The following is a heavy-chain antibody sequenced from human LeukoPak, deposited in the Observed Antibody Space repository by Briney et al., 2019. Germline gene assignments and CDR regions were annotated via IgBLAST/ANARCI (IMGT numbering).Heavy chain of an antibody. J-gene: IGHJ6*03. CDR2: INWNGGSK. D-gene: IGHD1-26*01. CDR3: AKEGVGAPYYYFDMDV. Sequence: PGGSLRLSCAASGFTFSNAWMSWVRQAPGKGLEWVSGINWNGGSKNYAVSVGGRFTISRDNPKNTLYLQMNSLRAEDTAVYYCAKEGVGAPYYYFDMDVGGKGTTVTVSS. V-gene: IGHV3-20*04. CDR1: GFTFSNAW.